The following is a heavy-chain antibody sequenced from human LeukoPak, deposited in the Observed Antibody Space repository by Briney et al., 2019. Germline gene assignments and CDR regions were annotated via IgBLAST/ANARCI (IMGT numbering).Heavy chain of an antibody. V-gene: IGHV1-69*13. D-gene: IGHD2-2*01. CDR1: GGTFSSYA. CDR2: IIPIFGTA. J-gene: IGHJ4*02. Sequence: ASVKVSCKASGGTFSSYAISWVRQAPGQGLEWMGGIIPIFGTANYAQKFQGRVTITADESTSTAYMELSSLRSEDTAVYYCARDPEKYCSSTSCYHDWGQGTLVTVSS. CDR3: ARDPEKYCSSTSCYHD.